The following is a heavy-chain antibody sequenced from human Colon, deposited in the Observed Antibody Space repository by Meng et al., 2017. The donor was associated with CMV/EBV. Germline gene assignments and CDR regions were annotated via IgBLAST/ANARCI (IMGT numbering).Heavy chain of an antibody. CDR2: IYYSGST. J-gene: IGHJ5*02. V-gene: IGHV4-59*01. D-gene: IGHD6-13*01. CDR1: GGSISSYY. CDR3: ARDLGEGSSWGDWFDP. Sequence: QVKLQESGPGLVKPSETLSLTCTVSGGSISSYYWSWIRQPPGKGLEWIGYIYYSGSTNYNPSLKSRVTISVDTSKNQFSLKLSSVTAADTAVYYCARDLGEGSSWGDWFDPWGQGTLVTASS.